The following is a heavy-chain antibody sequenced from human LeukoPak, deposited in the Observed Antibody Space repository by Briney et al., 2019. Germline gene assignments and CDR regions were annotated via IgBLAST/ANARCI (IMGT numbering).Heavy chain of an antibody. J-gene: IGHJ4*02. V-gene: IGHV1-24*01. Sequence: ASVKVSCKVSGYTLTELSMHWVRQAPGKGLEWMGGFDPEDGETIYAQKFQGRVTMTGNTSISTAYMELSSLRSEDTAVYYCARGGELLLGDYWGQGTLVTVSS. D-gene: IGHD1-26*01. CDR2: FDPEDGET. CDR3: ARGGELLLGDY. CDR1: GYTLTELS.